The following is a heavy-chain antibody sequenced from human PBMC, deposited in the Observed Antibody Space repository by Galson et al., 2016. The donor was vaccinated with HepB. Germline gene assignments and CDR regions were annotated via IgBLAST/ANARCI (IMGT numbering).Heavy chain of an antibody. CDR1: GFTFSDYF. Sequence: SLRLSCAASGFTFSDYFMDWVRQAPRKGLEWVGRIRNKVHSYTTEYAASVKGRFTISRDDSKNSLYLQMNSLKLEDTAVYYCARMYTTYGATGYWGQGTLVTVSS. J-gene: IGHJ4*02. CDR3: ARMYTTYGATGY. CDR2: IRNKVHSYTT. D-gene: IGHD2-2*02. V-gene: IGHV3-72*01.